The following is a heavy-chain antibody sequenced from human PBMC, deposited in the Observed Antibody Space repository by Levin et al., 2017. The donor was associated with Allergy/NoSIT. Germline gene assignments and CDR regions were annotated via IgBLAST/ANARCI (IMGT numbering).Heavy chain of an antibody. CDR3: ARDFYYGDYVKWFDP. CDR2: ISSSSSTI. J-gene: IGHJ5*02. Sequence: LSLTCAASGFTFSSYSMNWVRQAPGKGLEWVSYISSSSSTIYYADSVKGRFTISRDNAKNSLYLQMNSLRDEDTAVYYCARDFYYGDYVKWFDPWGQGTLVTVSS. D-gene: IGHD4-17*01. V-gene: IGHV3-48*02. CDR1: GFTFSSYS.